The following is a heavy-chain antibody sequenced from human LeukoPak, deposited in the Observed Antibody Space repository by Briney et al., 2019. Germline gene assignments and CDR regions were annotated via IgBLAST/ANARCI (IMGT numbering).Heavy chain of an antibody. V-gene: IGHV1-2*02. CDR1: GHTFTGYY. CDR3: ARERDYCSSTSCPYYGMDV. Sequence: GASVKVSCKASGHTFTGYYMHWVRQAPGQGLEWMGWINPNSGGTNYAQKFQGRVTMTRDTSISTAYMELSRLRFDDTAVYYCARERDYCSSTSCPYYGMDVWGQGTTVTVSS. D-gene: IGHD2-2*01. J-gene: IGHJ6*02. CDR2: INPNSGGT.